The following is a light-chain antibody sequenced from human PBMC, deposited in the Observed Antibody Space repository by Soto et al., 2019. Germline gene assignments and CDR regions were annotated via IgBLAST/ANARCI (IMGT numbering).Light chain of an antibody. V-gene: IGLV2-8*01. Sequence: QSALTQPPSASGSPGQSVTISCTGTSSDVGAYDYVSWYQQHPGKAPKLIIYEVNKRPSGVPDRCSGSKSGNTASLTVSGLQAEDEADYYCSSYAGSNNVLFGGGTKLTVL. CDR2: EVN. J-gene: IGLJ2*01. CDR3: SSYAGSNNVL. CDR1: SSDVGAYDY.